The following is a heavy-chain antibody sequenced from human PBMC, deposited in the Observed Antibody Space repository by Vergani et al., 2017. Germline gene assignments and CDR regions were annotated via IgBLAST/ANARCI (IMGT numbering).Heavy chain of an antibody. D-gene: IGHD3-10*01. V-gene: IGHV4-38-2*01. Sequence: QVDLQESGPGLVKSSETLSLNCAVSGYSVGSGYYWGWIRQTPGRGLEWIGFVYRNGNTYYTSSLRSRAGISRDTSKNQFSLRLSSVTAADSAVYYCARQMPYGSAHVDFWDRGVLVSVSA. CDR3: ARQMPYGSAHVDF. CDR2: VYRNGNT. CDR1: GYSVGSGYY. J-gene: IGHJ1*01.